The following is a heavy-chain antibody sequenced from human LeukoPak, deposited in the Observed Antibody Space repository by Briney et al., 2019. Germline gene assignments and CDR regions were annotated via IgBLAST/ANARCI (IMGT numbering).Heavy chain of an antibody. CDR3: ARDKGGSSGWYGMDV. D-gene: IGHD6-19*01. CDR1: GFTFSSYA. Sequence: PGGSLRLSCAASGFTFSSYAMSWVRQAPGKGLEWVANIKQDGSEKYYVDSVKGRFTISRDNAKNSLYLQMNSLGAEDTAVYYCARDKGGSSGWYGMDVWGQGTTVTVSS. V-gene: IGHV3-7*01. J-gene: IGHJ6*02. CDR2: IKQDGSEK.